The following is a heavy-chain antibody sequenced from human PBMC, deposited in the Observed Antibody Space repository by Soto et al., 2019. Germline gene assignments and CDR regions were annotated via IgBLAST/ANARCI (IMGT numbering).Heavy chain of an antibody. Sequence: AAVKVSCKASGYTFTRFYMHWVRQAPGQGLEWMGIINPSGGSTTYAQKFQGRVTMTRDTSTSTVYMELSSLRSEDTGVYYCARGFYYYHSSGYLKYIDYWGQGTLVTVSS. CDR1: GYTFTRFY. CDR3: ARGFYYYHSSGYLKYIDY. V-gene: IGHV1-46*01. CDR2: INPSGGST. D-gene: IGHD3-22*01. J-gene: IGHJ4*02.